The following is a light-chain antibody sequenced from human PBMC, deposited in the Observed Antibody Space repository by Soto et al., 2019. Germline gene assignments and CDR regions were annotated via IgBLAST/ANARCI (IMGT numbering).Light chain of an antibody. CDR3: QKYNDWLWT. CDR1: QSLSNN. Sequence: EIVLTQSPGTLSLSPGERATLSCRASQSLSNNIYLAWYQQKPGQAPRLLIYDASTRATGIPARFSGSGSGTEFTLTISSLQSEDFAVYYCQKYNDWLWTCGQGTKVDIK. CDR2: DAS. J-gene: IGKJ1*01. V-gene: IGKV3-15*01.